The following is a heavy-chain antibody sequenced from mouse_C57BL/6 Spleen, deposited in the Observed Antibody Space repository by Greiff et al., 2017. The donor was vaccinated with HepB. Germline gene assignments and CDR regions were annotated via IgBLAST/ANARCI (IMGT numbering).Heavy chain of an antibody. CDR3: ARSRSNYVDYFDY. V-gene: IGHV1-53*01. Sequence: QVQLQQPGTELVKPGASVKLSCKASGYTFTSYWMHWVKQRPGQGLEWIGNINPSNGGTNYNEKFESKATLTVDKSSSTAYMQLSSLTSEDSAVYYCARSRSNYVDYFDYWGQGTTLTVSS. J-gene: IGHJ2*01. D-gene: IGHD2-5*01. CDR1: GYTFTSYW. CDR2: INPSNGGT.